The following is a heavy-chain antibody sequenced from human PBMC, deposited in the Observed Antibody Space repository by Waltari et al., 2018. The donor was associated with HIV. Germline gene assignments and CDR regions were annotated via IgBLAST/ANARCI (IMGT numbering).Heavy chain of an antibody. V-gene: IGHV4-4*07. CDR3: ARGPPDIVVVPAAISWFDP. Sequence: QVQLQESGPGLVKPSETLSLTCTVSGGSISSYYWSWTRPPAGKGLEWIGRIYTSGSTNYNPSLKSRVTMSVDTSKNQFSLKLSSVTAADTAVYYCARGPPDIVVVPAAISWFDPWGQGTLVTVSS. CDR1: GGSISSYY. J-gene: IGHJ5*02. D-gene: IGHD2-2*02. CDR2: IYTSGST.